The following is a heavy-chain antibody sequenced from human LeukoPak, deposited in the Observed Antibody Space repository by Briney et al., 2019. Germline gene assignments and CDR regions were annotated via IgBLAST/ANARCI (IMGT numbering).Heavy chain of an antibody. D-gene: IGHD6-13*01. CDR2: INPNSGGT. V-gene: IGHV1-2*02. CDR3: ARLGIGSSFDYYYYYMDV. Sequence: GASVKVSCKASGYTFTGYYMHWVRQAPGQGLEWMGWINPNSGGTNYAQKFQGRVTMTRDTSISTAYMELSSLRSEDTAVYYCARLGIGSSFDYYYYYMDVWGKGTTVTVSS. J-gene: IGHJ6*03. CDR1: GYTFTGYY.